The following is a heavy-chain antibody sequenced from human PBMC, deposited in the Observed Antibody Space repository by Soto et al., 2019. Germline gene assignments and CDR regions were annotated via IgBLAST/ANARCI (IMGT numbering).Heavy chain of an antibody. CDR1: GFTFSSYA. V-gene: IGHV3-23*01. CDR3: AKLGYSSSWYEGYYYGMDV. D-gene: IGHD6-13*01. J-gene: IGHJ6*02. Sequence: PGGSLRLSCAASGFTFSSYAMSWVRQAPGKGLEWVSAISGSGGSTYYADSVKGRFTISRDNSKNTLYPQMDSLRAEDTAVYYCAKLGYSSSWYEGYYYGMDVWGQGTTVTVSS. CDR2: ISGSGGST.